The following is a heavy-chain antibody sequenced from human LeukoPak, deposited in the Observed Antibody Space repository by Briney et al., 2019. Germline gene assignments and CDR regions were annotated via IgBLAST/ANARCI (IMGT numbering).Heavy chain of an antibody. Sequence: GRSLRLPCEASGFTFIRFGMHWVRQAPGKGLEWVAVIWYDGSNQDYADSVKGRFTISRDNSKNTLYLQVSSLRAEDTAVYYCARERWYDGSGYIAAFDYWGQGTLVTVS. D-gene: IGHD3-22*01. CDR2: IWYDGSNQ. J-gene: IGHJ4*02. CDR1: GFTFIRFG. CDR3: ARERWYDGSGYIAAFDY. V-gene: IGHV3-33*08.